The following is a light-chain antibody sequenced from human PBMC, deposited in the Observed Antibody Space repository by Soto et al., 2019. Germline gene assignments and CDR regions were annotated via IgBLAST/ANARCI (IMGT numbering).Light chain of an antibody. CDR3: QQYSSAPYI. V-gene: IGKV1-27*01. CDR1: QGISNY. J-gene: IGKJ2*01. Sequence: DIQMTQSPSSLSVSVGDRVTITCRASQGISNYLAWYQQKPGKVPKLLIYAASTLQSGVPSRFSCSGSGTDFTLSISRLQPEDVTAYYCQQYSSAPYIFGQGTKLEIK. CDR2: AAS.